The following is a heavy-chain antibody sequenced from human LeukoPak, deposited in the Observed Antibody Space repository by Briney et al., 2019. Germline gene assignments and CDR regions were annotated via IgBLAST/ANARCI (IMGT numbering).Heavy chain of an antibody. Sequence: ASVKVSCKASGYTFTSYYMNWVRQAPGQGLEWMGIINPSGGSTSYAQKFQGRVTMTRDMSTSTVYMELSSLRSEDTAVYYCARDGVVVVPAAIRPGENWFDPWGQGTLVTVSS. J-gene: IGHJ5*02. CDR3: ARDGVVVVPAAIRPGENWFDP. D-gene: IGHD2-2*01. CDR2: INPSGGST. V-gene: IGHV1-46*01. CDR1: GYTFTSYY.